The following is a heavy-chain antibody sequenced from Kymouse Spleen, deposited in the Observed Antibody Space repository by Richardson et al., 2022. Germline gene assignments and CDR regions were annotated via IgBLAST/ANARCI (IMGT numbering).Heavy chain of an antibody. J-gene: IGHJ5*02. Sequence: EVQLVESGGGLVKPGGSLRLSCAASGFTFSNAWMSWVRQAPGKGLEWVGRIKSKTDGGTTDYAAPVKGRFTISRDDSKNTLYLQMNSLKTEDTAVYYCTTDRYCSSTSCLDWFDPWGQGTLVTVSS. CDR1: GFTFSNAW. D-gene: IGHD2-2*02. CDR2: IKSKTDGGTT. CDR3: TTDRYCSSTSCLDWFDP. V-gene: IGHV3-15*01.